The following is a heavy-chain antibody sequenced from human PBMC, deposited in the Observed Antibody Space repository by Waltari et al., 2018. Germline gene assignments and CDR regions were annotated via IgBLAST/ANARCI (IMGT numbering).Heavy chain of an antibody. V-gene: IGHV4-39*01. CDR1: GGSISSSSYY. CDR2: IYYSGPT. CDR3: APSTAYYFDY. J-gene: IGHJ4*02. D-gene: IGHD2-8*02. Sequence: QLQLQESGPGLVKPSETLSLTCTVSGGSISSSSYYWGWIRQPPGKGLEWIGSIYYSGPTYYTPALKSRVTISVDTSKNQFSLKLSSVTAADTAVYYCAPSTAYYFDYWGQGTLVTVSS.